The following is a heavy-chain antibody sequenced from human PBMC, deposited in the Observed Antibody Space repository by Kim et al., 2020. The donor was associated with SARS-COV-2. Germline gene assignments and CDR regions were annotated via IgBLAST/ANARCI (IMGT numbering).Heavy chain of an antibody. CDR3: ARQEGYCSGDSCYSSWFDP. CDR1: GYSINNGYY. V-gene: IGHV4-38-2*02. Sequence: SETLSLTCTASGYSINNGYYWGWIRQPPGKGLEWIGSIYHSGSTYYNPSLKSRVTISVDTSRNQFSLKLNSVTAADTAVYYCARQEGYCSGDSCYSSWFDPWGQGTLVTVSS. D-gene: IGHD2-15*01. J-gene: IGHJ5*02. CDR2: IYHSGST.